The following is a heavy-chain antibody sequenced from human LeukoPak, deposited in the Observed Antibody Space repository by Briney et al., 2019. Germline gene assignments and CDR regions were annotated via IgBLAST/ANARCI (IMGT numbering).Heavy chain of an antibody. D-gene: IGHD3-22*01. CDR3: ARERRITVIVVALKGDDAFDI. V-gene: IGHV1-2*02. Sequence: ASVKVSCKASGYTFTGYYMHWVRQAPGQGLEWMGWINPNSGGTNYAQKFQGRVTMTRDTSISTAYMELSRLRSDDTAVYYCARERRITVIVVALKGDDAFDIWGQGTMVTVSS. CDR1: GYTFTGYY. CDR2: INPNSGGT. J-gene: IGHJ3*02.